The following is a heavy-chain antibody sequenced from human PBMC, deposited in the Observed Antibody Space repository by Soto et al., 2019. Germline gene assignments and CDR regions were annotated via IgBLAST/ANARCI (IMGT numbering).Heavy chain of an antibody. CDR1: GFTFSSYY. Sequence: EVHLVESGGGLVQPGGSLRLSCAASGFTFSSYYMNWVRQAPGKGLEWVSYISSGSGAKHYADSVKGRFTISRDNARNSLYLQMNSLRDEDTAVYYCARGPDCSGDSCYTYYFDYWGQGTLVTVPS. J-gene: IGHJ4*02. CDR3: ARGPDCSGDSCYTYYFDY. D-gene: IGHD2-15*01. CDR2: ISSGSGAK. V-gene: IGHV3-48*02.